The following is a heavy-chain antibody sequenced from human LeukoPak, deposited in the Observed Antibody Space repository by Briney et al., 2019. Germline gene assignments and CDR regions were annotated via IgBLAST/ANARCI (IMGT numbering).Heavy chain of an antibody. CDR3: ARDPLYDSGSLNWFDP. Sequence: ASVKVSCKASGYTFTSYGISWVRQAPGQGLEWMGWISAYNGNTNYAQKLQGRVTMTTDTSTSTAYMELRSLRSDDTAVYYCARDPLYDSGSLNWFDPWGQGTLVTVSS. CDR1: GYTFTSYG. D-gene: IGHD3-10*01. CDR2: ISAYNGNT. J-gene: IGHJ5*02. V-gene: IGHV1-18*01.